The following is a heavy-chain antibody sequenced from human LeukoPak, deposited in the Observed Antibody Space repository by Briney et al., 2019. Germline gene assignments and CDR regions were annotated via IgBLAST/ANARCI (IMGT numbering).Heavy chain of an antibody. Sequence: PGGSLRLSCAASGFTVSNKYMSWVRQPPGKGLECVSVIYDGGNTYYADSVKGQFTISRDNSKNTLYLQVNSLRAEDTAVYYCARGGASELYYFDYWGQGTLVTVSS. CDR1: GFTVSNKY. D-gene: IGHD2-15*01. V-gene: IGHV3-53*01. CDR2: IYDGGNT. CDR3: ARGGASELYYFDY. J-gene: IGHJ4*02.